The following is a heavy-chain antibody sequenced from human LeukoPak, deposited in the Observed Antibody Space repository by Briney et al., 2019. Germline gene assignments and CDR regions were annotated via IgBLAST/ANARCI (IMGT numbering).Heavy chain of an antibody. CDR1: GFTFSSYA. D-gene: IGHD3-22*01. J-gene: IGHJ4*02. V-gene: IGHV3-23*01. CDR3: AKEGDSSGWFDY. CDR2: ISGRGGST. Sequence: GGSLRLSCAAPGFTFSSYAMSWVRQAPGKGLEWVSAISGRGGSTYYPDSVKGRFTISRDNSKNTVYLQMNSLRAEDTAVYYCAKEGDSSGWFDYWGQGTLVTVSS.